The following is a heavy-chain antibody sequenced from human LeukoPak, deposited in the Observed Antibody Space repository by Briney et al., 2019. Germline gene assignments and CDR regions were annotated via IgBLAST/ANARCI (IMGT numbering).Heavy chain of an antibody. CDR3: ARDIATVQHQD. CDR1: GYTFSNYG. J-gene: IGHJ4*02. CDR2: ISAQTGNT. D-gene: IGHD1-1*01. Sequence: ASVKVSCKASGYTFSNYGISWVRQATGRGLEWMGWISAQTGNTNYVQKFQGRVTMTTDTSTSTAYMELRSLRSDDTAVYYCARDIATVQHQDWGQGTLVTVSS. V-gene: IGHV1-18*01.